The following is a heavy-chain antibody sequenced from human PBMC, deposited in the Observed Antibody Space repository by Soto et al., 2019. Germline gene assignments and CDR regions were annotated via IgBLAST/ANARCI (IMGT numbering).Heavy chain of an antibody. CDR2: INAGNGNT. V-gene: IGHV1-3*01. D-gene: IGHD6-19*01. Sequence: ASVKVSCKASGYTFTSYAMHWVRQAPGQRLEWMGWINAGNGNTKYSQKFQGRVTITRDTSASTAYMELSSLRSEDTAVYYCARGQPLLYSSGWYGQYYFDYWGQGTLVTVSS. CDR3: ARGQPLLYSSGWYGQYYFDY. CDR1: GYTFTSYA. J-gene: IGHJ4*02.